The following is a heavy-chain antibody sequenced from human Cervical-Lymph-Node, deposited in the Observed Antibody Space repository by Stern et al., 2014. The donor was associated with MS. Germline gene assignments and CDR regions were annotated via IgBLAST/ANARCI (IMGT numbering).Heavy chain of an antibody. CDR3: ARDREWELPFDY. D-gene: IGHD1-26*01. J-gene: IGHJ4*02. CDR2: ISAYNGNT. Sequence: VQPVRYGAGGKKPGGPGKVSCKASGYTFTSYGIRWGWPGPGPGPSWEGWISAYNGNTNYAQKLQGRVTMTTDTSTSTAYMELRSLRSDDTAVYYCARDREWELPFDYWGQGTLVTVSS. CDR1: GYTFTSYG. V-gene: IGHV1-18*04.